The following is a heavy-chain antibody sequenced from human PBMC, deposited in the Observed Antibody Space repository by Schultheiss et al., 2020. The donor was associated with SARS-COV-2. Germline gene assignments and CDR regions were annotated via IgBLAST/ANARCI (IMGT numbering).Heavy chain of an antibody. CDR1: GGSISSSSYY. J-gene: IGHJ4*02. CDR2: IYYSGST. CDR3: ARTNDSSGYYHFFFDY. D-gene: IGHD3-22*01. V-gene: IGHV4-61*05. Sequence: SETLSLTCTVSGGSISSSSYYWGWIRQPPGKGLEWIGYIYYSGSTNYNPSLKSRVTISVDTSKNQFSLKLSSVTAADTAVYYCARTNDSSGYYHFFFDYWGQGTLVTVSS.